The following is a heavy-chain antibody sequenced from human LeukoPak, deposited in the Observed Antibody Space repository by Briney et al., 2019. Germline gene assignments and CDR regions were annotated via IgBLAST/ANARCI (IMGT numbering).Heavy chain of an antibody. J-gene: IGHJ4*02. Sequence: GGSLRLSCAASGFTFSSYAMSWVRQAPGKGLEWVSAISGSGGSTYYADSVKGRFTISRDNSKNTLYLQMNSLRAEDTAVYYCAKDGGIEMATKYYFDYWGQGTLVTVSS. CDR3: AKDGGIEMATKYYFDY. D-gene: IGHD5-24*01. CDR1: GFTFSSYA. V-gene: IGHV3-23*01. CDR2: ISGSGGST.